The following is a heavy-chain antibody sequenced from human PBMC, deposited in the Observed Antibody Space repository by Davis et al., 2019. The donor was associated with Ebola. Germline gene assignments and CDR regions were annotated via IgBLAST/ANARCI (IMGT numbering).Heavy chain of an antibody. V-gene: IGHV3-23*01. CDR3: AKDLNYDSSGFDY. CDR2: ISGSGGST. D-gene: IGHD3-22*01. J-gene: IGHJ4*02. Sequence: GESLKISCAASGFTFSSYAMSWVRQAPGKGLEWVSAISGSGGSTYYADSVKGRFTISRDNSKNTLYLQMNSLRAEDTAVYYCAKDLNYDSSGFDYWGQGTLVTVSS. CDR1: GFTFSSYA.